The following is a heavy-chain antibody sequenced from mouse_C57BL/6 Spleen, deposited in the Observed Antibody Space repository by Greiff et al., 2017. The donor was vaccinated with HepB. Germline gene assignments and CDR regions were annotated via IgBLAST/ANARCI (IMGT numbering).Heavy chain of an antibody. CDR1: GYTFTSYW. V-gene: IGHV1-69*01. CDR3: ARVRDYDWFAY. Sequence: QVHVKQPGAELVMPGASVKLSCKASGYTFTSYWMHWVKQRPGQGLEWIGEIDPSDSYTNYNQKFKGKSTLTVDKSSSTAYMQLSSLTSEDSAVYYCARVRDYDWFAYWGQGTLVTVSA. CDR2: IDPSDSYT. J-gene: IGHJ3*01. D-gene: IGHD2-4*01.